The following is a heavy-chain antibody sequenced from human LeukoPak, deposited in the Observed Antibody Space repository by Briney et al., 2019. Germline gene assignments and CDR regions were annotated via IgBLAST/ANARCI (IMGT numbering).Heavy chain of an antibody. Sequence: GGSLRLSCAASGFTFSSYAMSWVRQAPGKGLEWVSAISGSGGSTYYADSVKGRFTISRDNSKNTLYLQMNSLRAEDTAVYYCAKGNRIAVVTASDYGMDVWGQGTTVTVSS. J-gene: IGHJ6*02. V-gene: IGHV3-23*01. CDR3: AKGNRIAVVTASDYGMDV. CDR2: ISGSGGST. D-gene: IGHD2-21*02. CDR1: GFTFSSYA.